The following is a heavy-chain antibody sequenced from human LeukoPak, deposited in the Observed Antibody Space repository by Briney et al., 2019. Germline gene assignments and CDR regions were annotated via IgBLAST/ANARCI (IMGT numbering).Heavy chain of an antibody. J-gene: IGHJ6*02. CDR3: ARNLFEDYYYYGMDV. D-gene: IGHD3-16*01. V-gene: IGHV3-21*01. CDR1: GFTFSSYS. CDR2: ISSSSSYI. Sequence: GGSLRLSCAASGFTFSSYSMNWVRQAPGKGLEWVSSISSSSSYIYYADSVKGRFTISRDNAKNSLYLQMNSLRAEDTAVYYCARNLFEDYYYYGMDVWGQGTTVTVSS.